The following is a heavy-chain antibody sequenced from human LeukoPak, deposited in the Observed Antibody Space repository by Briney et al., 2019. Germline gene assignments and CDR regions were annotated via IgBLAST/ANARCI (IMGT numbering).Heavy chain of an antibody. J-gene: IGHJ3*02. CDR3: AKIAVAGDDAFDI. CDR2: IYHSGST. Sequence: SETLSLTCAVSGGSISSSNWWSWVRQPPGKGLEWIGEIYHSGSTNYNPSLKSRVTISVDKSKNQFSLKLSSVTAADTAVYYCAKIAVAGDDAFDIWGQGTVVTVSS. D-gene: IGHD6-19*01. V-gene: IGHV4-4*02. CDR1: GGSISSSNW.